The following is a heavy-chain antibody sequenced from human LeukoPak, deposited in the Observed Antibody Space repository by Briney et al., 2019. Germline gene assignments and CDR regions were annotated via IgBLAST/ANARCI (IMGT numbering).Heavy chain of an antibody. V-gene: IGHV3-13*04. J-gene: IGHJ4*02. CDR1: GFTLSSYD. CDR3: ARGYYDSSGYSPHFDY. Sequence: GGSLRLSCAASGFTLSSYDMHWVRQATGKGLEWVSAIGTAGDTYYPGSVKGRFTISRENAKNSLYLQMNSLRAGDTAVYYCARGYYDSSGYSPHFDYWGQGTLVTVSS. CDR2: IGTAGDT. D-gene: IGHD3-22*01.